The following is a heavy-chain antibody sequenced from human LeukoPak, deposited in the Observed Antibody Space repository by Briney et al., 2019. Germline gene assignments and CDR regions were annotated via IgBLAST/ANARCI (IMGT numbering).Heavy chain of an antibody. Sequence: PSDTLSLTCTVSGGSVSSGSYYWSWIRQPPGKELERGGYIYYSGSTNYNPSLKSRVTISVATSKHPFSLKLRSVPAADTAVYYCARELDYYDSSGYYYVWYFDLWGRGTLVTVSS. CDR1: GGSVSSGSYY. J-gene: IGHJ2*01. V-gene: IGHV4-61*01. CDR3: ARELDYYDSSGYYYVWYFDL. D-gene: IGHD3-22*01. CDR2: IYYSGST.